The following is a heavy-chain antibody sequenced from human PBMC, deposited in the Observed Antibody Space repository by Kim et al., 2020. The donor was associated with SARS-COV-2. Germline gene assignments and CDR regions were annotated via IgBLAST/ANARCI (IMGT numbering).Heavy chain of an antibody. J-gene: IGHJ4*02. CDR3: ARPRYCSSTSCIKSYFDY. CDR2: IYHSGST. CDR1: GYSISSGYY. D-gene: IGHD2-2*01. V-gene: IGHV4-38-2*02. Sequence: SETLSLTCTVSGYSISSGYYWGWIRQPPGKGLEWIGSIYHSGSTYYNPSLKSRVTISVDTSKNQFSLKLSSVTAADTAVYYCARPRYCSSTSCIKSYFDYWGQGTLVTVSS.